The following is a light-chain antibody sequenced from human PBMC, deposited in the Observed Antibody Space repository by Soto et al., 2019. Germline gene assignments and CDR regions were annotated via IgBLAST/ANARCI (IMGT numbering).Light chain of an antibody. CDR2: AAS. Sequence: DIQLTQSPSFLSASVGDRVTITCRASQGISSYLAWYQQKPGKAPSLLIYAASTLQYGVPSRFSGSGSGTEFTLTISSLQPEDFATYYCQHLNSYPLTFGGGTKVEIK. CDR3: QHLNSYPLT. CDR1: QGISSY. J-gene: IGKJ4*01. V-gene: IGKV1-9*01.